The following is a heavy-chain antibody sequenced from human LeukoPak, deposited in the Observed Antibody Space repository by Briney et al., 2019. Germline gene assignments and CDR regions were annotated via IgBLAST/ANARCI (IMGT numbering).Heavy chain of an antibody. CDR3: ATTMGRGPGGHFVS. J-gene: IGHJ4*02. CDR1: GFTFSQYW. CDR2: IKHDGSEKQDGSEK. Sequence: GGSLRLSCAASGFTFSQYWMSWVRQAPGKGLEWVANIKHDGSEKQDGSEKNYVDSVKGRFTISRDNAKNSLFLQMNSLRADDTAVYYCATTMGRGPGGHFVSWGQGTLVTVSS. D-gene: IGHD3-10*01. V-gene: IGHV3-7*03.